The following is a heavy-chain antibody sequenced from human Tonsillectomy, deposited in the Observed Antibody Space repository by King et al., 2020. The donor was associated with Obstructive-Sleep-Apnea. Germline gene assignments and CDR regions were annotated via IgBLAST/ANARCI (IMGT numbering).Heavy chain of an antibody. J-gene: IGHJ6*02. CDR3: AKVSIDRAIVEVPSIKEYYYYYYGMDV. CDR2: ITSTGDT. V-gene: IGHV3-23*04. D-gene: IGHD2-2*01. Sequence: QLVQSGGGLVQPGGSLRLYCAASGFTFSNFAMNWVRQAPGKGLEWVSAITSTGDTYYADSVRGRFAISRDISKNTLYLQMNSLRAEDTAEYYFAKVSIDRAIVEVPSIKEYYYYYYGMDVWGQGTTVTVSS. CDR1: GFTFSNFA.